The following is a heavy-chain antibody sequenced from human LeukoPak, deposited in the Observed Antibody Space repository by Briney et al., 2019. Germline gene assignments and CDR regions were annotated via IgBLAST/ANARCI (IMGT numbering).Heavy chain of an antibody. CDR2: ISSDGNDT. Sequence: GGSLRLSCAASGFALTQYWMHWVRQAPGKGLVWVSRISSDGNDTYYADSVKGRFTISRDNSKNTLYLQMNSLRAEDTAVYYCAKDTNGELSLYGYWGQGTLVTVSS. CDR3: AKDTNGELSLYGY. V-gene: IGHV3-74*01. J-gene: IGHJ4*02. CDR1: GFALTQYW. D-gene: IGHD3-16*02.